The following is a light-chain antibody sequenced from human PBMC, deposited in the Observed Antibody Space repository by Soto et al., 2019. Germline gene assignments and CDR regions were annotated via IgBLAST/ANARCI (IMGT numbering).Light chain of an antibody. CDR3: LQYGGLHRT. CDR1: QSVSSNY. J-gene: IGKJ1*01. CDR2: GAS. V-gene: IGKV3-20*01. Sequence: EIVLTQSPGTLSLSPGERATLSCRATQSVSSNYLAWYQQKSGQAPRLLIYGASSRATGIPDRFSGGGSGTDFTLTITRLEHEDFEVYFCLQYGGLHRTLRQGTKVDLK.